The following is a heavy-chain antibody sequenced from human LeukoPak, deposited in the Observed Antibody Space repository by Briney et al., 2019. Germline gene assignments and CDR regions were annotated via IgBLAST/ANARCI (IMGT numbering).Heavy chain of an antibody. Sequence: GGSLRLSCAASGFTFSSYGMHWVRQAPGKGLEWVAVISYDGSNKYYADSVKGRFTISRDNSKNTLYLQMNSLRAEDTAVYCCAKGGVVGAFDYWGQGTLVTVSS. V-gene: IGHV3-30*18. J-gene: IGHJ4*02. D-gene: IGHD1-26*01. CDR3: AKGGVVGAFDY. CDR1: GFTFSSYG. CDR2: ISYDGSNK.